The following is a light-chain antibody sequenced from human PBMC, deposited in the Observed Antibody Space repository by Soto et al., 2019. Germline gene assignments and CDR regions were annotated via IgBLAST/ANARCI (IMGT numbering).Light chain of an antibody. V-gene: IGKV1-27*01. CDR3: QKYDSSPLT. Sequence: DIQMTQSPSSVSASTGDRVTITCRASQGISNYLAWYQQKPGQVPKLLIYGASNLQSGVPSRFSGSGSGTDFTLTVSSLQPEDVASYYCQKYDSSPLTFGGGTKVDIK. CDR2: GAS. J-gene: IGKJ4*01. CDR1: QGISNY.